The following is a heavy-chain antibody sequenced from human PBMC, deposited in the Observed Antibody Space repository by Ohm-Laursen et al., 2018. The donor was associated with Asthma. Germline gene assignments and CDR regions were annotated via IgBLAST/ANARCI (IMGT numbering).Heavy chain of an antibody. J-gene: IGHJ4*02. CDR3: ARKAGSCITSNCYSLDF. Sequence: SVKVSCKSSGGTFSNYAIGWVRQAPGQGLEWLGGINSVFGTSTYAQKFHDRFTITADESTSTVYMTLSSLTSEDTAVYYCARKAGSCITSNCYSLDFWGQGTLVTVSS. CDR2: INSVFGTS. D-gene: IGHD2-15*01. CDR1: GGTFSNYA. V-gene: IGHV1-69*13.